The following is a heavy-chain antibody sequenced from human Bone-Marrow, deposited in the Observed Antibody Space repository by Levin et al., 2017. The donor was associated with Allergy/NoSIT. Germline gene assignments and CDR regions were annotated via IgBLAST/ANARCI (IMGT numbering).Heavy chain of an antibody. CDR3: ARNGDSSSFTDAFDM. CDR1: GFTFSSYW. Sequence: LSLTCAASGFTFSSYWMHWVRQAPGKGLVWVSRINSDGSITTYADSVKGRFTISRDNAKNTLYLQMISLRAEDTAVYYCARNGDSSSFTDAFDMWGQGTMVTVSS. CDR2: INSDGSIT. J-gene: IGHJ3*02. V-gene: IGHV3-74*01. D-gene: IGHD6-13*01.